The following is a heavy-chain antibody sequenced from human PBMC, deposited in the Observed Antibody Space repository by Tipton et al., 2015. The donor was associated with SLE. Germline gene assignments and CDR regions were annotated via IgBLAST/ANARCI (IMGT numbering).Heavy chain of an antibody. CDR2: IYYSGST. V-gene: IGHV4-39*07. CDR3: ARSLPEYQYRVEYFQH. D-gene: IGHD2-2*01. J-gene: IGHJ1*01. CDR1: GGSISSSSYY. Sequence: GLVKPSETLSLTCTVSGGSISSSSYYWGWIRQPPGKGLEWIGSIYYSGSTYYNPSLKSRVTISVDTSKNQFSLKLSSVTAADTAVYYCARSLPEYQYRVEYFQHWGQGTLVTVSS.